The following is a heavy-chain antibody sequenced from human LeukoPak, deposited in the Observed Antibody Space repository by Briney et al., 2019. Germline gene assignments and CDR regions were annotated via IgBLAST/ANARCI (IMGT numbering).Heavy chain of an antibody. CDR1: GLTFSSYS. Sequence: TGGSLRLSRAASGLTFSSYSMNWVRQAPGKGLAWGSSISSSSRYIYYADTGKGRFPISRDNPKNSLYLQMNSLRAEDTAVYYCAREDYYEGSLDYWGQGTLVTVSS. CDR3: AREDYYEGSLDY. J-gene: IGHJ4*02. D-gene: IGHD3-22*01. CDR2: ISSSSRYI. V-gene: IGHV3-21*01.